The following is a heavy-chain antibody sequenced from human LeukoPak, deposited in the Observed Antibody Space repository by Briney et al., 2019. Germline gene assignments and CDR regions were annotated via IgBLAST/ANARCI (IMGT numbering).Heavy chain of an antibody. D-gene: IGHD6-19*01. CDR3: ARVGSGWDAFDI. Sequence: ESGPALVRPTQTLTLTRTFSGFSLTTTGMCVTWIRQPPGKALEWLALIDWDDDKYYSTSLKTRLTISKDTSKNQVVLTMTNMDPVDTATYYCARVGSGWDAFDIWGQGTLVTVSS. J-gene: IGHJ3*02. CDR2: IDWDDDK. CDR1: GFSLTTTGMC. V-gene: IGHV2-70*01.